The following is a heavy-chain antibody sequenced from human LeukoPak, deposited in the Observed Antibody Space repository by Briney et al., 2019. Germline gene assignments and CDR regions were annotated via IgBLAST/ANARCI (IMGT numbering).Heavy chain of an antibody. CDR3: ARRSVLTQLDAFDV. CDR2: IYPGDSDT. J-gene: IGHJ3*01. Sequence: GESLKISCKGSGYTFTNYWIGWVRQMPGKGLEWMGIIYPGDSDTRYSPSFQCQVTFSADKSISTAYLHWSSLKASDTAMYFCARRSVLTQLDAFDVWGQGTTVTVSS. CDR1: GYTFTNYW. D-gene: IGHD4/OR15-4a*01. V-gene: IGHV5-51*01.